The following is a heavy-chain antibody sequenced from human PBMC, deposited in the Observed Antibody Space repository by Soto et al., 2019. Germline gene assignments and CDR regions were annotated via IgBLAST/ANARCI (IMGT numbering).Heavy chain of an antibody. D-gene: IGHD6-13*01. V-gene: IGHV4-4*02. CDR1: GASISTNNW. J-gene: IGHJ4*02. CDR3: AVPGAGDFDY. Sequence: SETLSLTCAVSGASISTNNWWSWVRQPPGKGLEWIGEVYHSESTNCNPSLKSRVTISIDKSKNQFSLRLTSMTAADTAVYYCAVPGAGDFDYWSQGTLVTVS. CDR2: VYHSEST.